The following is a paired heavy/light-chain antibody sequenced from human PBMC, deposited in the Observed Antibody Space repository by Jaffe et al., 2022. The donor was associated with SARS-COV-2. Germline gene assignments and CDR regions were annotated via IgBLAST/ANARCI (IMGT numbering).Heavy chain of an antibody. D-gene: IGHD6-19*01. CDR3: AKTPTPSKGIAVAGPVNH. J-gene: IGHJ5*02. CDR1: GFTFANFA. CDR2: ISGSGSAT. Sequence: EVQLLESGGGLVKPGGSLRLSCAASGFTFANFAMNWVRQAPGKGPEWVSIISGSGSATFYADSVKGRFTISRDNSNNTLYLHMYSLRVEDTAVYFCAKTPTPSKGIAVAGPVNHWGQGTLVTVSS. V-gene: IGHV3-23*01.
Light chain of an antibody. CDR2: GTS. J-gene: IGKJ2*01. CDR3: QQYGNSPYT. V-gene: IGKV3-20*01. Sequence: EIVLTQSPGTLSLSPGERATLSCRASQRMSSSYLAWYQQKPGQAPRLLIFGTSSRATGIPDRFSGSGSGTDFTLTISRLETEDFAVYYCQQYGNSPYTFGQGTKLEIK. CDR1: QRMSSSY.